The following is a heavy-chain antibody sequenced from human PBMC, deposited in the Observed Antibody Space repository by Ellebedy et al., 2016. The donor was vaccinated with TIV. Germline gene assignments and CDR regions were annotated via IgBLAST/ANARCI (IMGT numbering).Heavy chain of an antibody. Sequence: GESLKISCAASGFTFSSYAMHWVRQAPGKGLEWVAVMSYDGSIKFYTDSVKGRFTISRDNSENTLYLQMNSMRAEDTGVYYCATERRNYYNGMDVWGQGTLVTVSS. CDR2: MSYDGSIK. J-gene: IGHJ6*02. CDR1: GFTFSSYA. D-gene: IGHD2/OR15-2a*01. CDR3: ATERRNYYNGMDV. V-gene: IGHV3-30-3*01.